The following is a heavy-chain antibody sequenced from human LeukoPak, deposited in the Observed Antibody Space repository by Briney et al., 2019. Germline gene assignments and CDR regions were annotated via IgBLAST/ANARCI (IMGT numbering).Heavy chain of an antibody. CDR1: GYTFTSYD. CDR2: MNPNSGNT. V-gene: IGHV1-8*01. J-gene: IGHJ5*02. Sequence: ASVKVSCKASGYTFTSYDINWVRQATGQGLEWMGWMNPNSGNTGYAQKFQGRVTMTRNTSISTAYMELSSLRSEDTAVYYCARVASRVHWFDPWGQGTLVTVSS. CDR3: ARVASRVHWFDP. D-gene: IGHD2-2*01.